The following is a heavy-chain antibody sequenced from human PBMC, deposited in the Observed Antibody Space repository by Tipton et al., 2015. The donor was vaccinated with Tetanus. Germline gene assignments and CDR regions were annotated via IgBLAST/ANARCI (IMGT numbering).Heavy chain of an antibody. J-gene: IGHJ4*02. CDR2: ISSTSRYI. D-gene: IGHD6-25*01. CDR3: VSGSALDY. V-gene: IGHV3-21*01. CDR1: GFSFSNYK. Sequence: SLRLSCEVSGFSFSNYKMNWVRQGPGRGLEWVSSISSTSRYINYADSVKGRFIISGDNAKSSLFLEMNSLRADDTAVYFCVSGSALDYWGQGTLITVSS.